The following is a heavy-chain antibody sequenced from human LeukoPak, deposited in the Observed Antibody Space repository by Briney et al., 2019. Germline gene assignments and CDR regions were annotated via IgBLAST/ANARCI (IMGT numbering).Heavy chain of an antibody. D-gene: IGHD2-2*01. Sequence: GGSLRLTCAASGFTFSSYAMSWVGQAPGKGLERVSAISGSGGSTYYADSVMGRFTISRDNSKNTLYLQMNSLRAEDTAVYYCALPAPEAFDIWGQGTMVTVSS. CDR2: ISGSGGST. CDR3: ALPAPEAFDI. CDR1: GFTFSSYA. J-gene: IGHJ3*02. V-gene: IGHV3-23*01.